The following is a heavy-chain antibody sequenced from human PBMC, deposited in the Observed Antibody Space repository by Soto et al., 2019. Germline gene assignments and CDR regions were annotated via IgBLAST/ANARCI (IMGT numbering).Heavy chain of an antibody. CDR3: ACTMVRGVINPIVYFDY. V-gene: IGHV4-59*08. CDR2: IYYSGST. J-gene: IGHJ4*02. CDR1: GGSISSYY. Sequence: SETLSLTCTVSGGSISSYYWSWIRQPPGKGLERIGYIYYSGSTNYNPSLKSRVTISVDTSKNQFSLKLSSVTAADTAVYYCACTMVRGVINPIVYFDYWGQGTLVTVSS. D-gene: IGHD3-10*01.